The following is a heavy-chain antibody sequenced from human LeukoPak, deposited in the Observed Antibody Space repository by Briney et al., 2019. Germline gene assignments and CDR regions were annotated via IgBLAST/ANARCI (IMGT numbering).Heavy chain of an antibody. D-gene: IGHD3-22*01. CDR3: AKDFYDSSGSRYDY. V-gene: IGHV3-23*01. CDR2: IDGGGGRT. CDR1: GFPFSSYA. J-gene: IGHJ4*02. Sequence: GGSLRLSCTASGFPFSSYAMSWVRQAPGVGLEWVSAIDGGGGRTWHADSVRGRFTISRDNSKNTLFMQMNSLRAEDTAVYYCAKDFYDSSGSRYDYWGQGTLVTVSS.